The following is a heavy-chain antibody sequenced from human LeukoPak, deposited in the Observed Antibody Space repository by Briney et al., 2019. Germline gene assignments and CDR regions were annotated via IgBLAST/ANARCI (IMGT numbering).Heavy chain of an antibody. V-gene: IGHV3-23*01. Sequence: PGGSLRLSCAASGFTFSYNAMSWVRQAPGKGLEWGSAISGSGGSTYYADSVKGRFTVSRDNSKNTLYLQLNSLRAEDTAVYYCAKTLGRCASTRCYFYFDYWGQGTLVPVSS. CDR1: GFTFSYNA. D-gene: IGHD2-2*01. CDR2: ISGSGGST. CDR3: AKTLGRCASTRCYFYFDY. J-gene: IGHJ4*02.